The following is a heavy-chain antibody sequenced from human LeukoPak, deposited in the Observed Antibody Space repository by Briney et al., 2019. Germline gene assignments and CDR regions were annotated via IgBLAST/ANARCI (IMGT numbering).Heavy chain of an antibody. CDR2: ISSSSDAI. CDR1: GFXFSSFS. CDR3: ARAVSGSPGY. D-gene: IGHD6-19*01. Sequence: GGSLRLSCAASGFXFSSFSMTWVRXXPGKXLEWVSYISSSSDAIYYADSVKGRFTISRDNAKNSLFLQMNSLRGEDTXXYYCARAVSGSPGYWGQGTLVTVSS. V-gene: IGHV3-48*01. J-gene: IGHJ4*02.